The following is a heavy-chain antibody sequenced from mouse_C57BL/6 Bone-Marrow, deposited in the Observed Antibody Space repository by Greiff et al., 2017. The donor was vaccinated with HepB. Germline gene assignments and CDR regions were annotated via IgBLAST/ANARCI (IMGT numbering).Heavy chain of an antibody. J-gene: IGHJ1*03. CDR1: GFTFSDYY. Sequence: EVKVVESEGGLVQPGSSMKLSCTASGFTFSDYYMAWVHQVPEKGLEWVANINYDGSSTYYLDSLKSRFIISRDNAKNILYLQMSSLKSEDTATYYCARDRGVFYYYGSGYFDVWGTGTTVTVSS. CDR3: ARDRGVFYYYGSGYFDV. D-gene: IGHD1-1*01. V-gene: IGHV5-16*01. CDR2: INYDGSST.